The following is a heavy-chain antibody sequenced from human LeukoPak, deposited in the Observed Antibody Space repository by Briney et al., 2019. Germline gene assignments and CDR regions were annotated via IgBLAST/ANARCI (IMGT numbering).Heavy chain of an antibody. Sequence: PSETLSLTCTVPGGSISSYYWSWIRQPAGKGLEWIGRIYTSGSTNYNPSLKSPVTISVDTSKNQFSLKLSSVTAADTAVYYCARRGRVLRYFAWGQGTLVTVSS. CDR3: ARRGRVLRYFA. CDR1: GGSISSYY. D-gene: IGHD3-9*01. V-gene: IGHV4-4*07. J-gene: IGHJ5*02. CDR2: IYTSGST.